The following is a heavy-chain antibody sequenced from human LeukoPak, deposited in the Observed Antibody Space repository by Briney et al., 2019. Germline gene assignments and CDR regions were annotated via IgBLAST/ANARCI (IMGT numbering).Heavy chain of an antibody. CDR3: ARDYSNPLPAYSYGMDV. Sequence: PGGSLRLSCAASGFTFSSYEMNWVRQAPGKGLEWVSYISSSGSTIYYADSVKGRFTISRDNAKSSLYLQMNSLRAEDTAVYYCARDYSNPLPAYSYGMDVWGQGTTVTVSS. CDR2: ISSSGSTI. D-gene: IGHD4-11*01. CDR1: GFTFSSYE. J-gene: IGHJ6*02. V-gene: IGHV3-48*03.